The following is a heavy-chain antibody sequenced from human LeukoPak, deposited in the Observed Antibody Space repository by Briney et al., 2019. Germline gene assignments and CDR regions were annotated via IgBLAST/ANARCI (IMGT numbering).Heavy chain of an antibody. V-gene: IGHV1-46*01. CDR1: GGTFSGYA. J-gene: IGHJ4*02. CDR3: AGDDGYGQRDFDY. Sequence: ASVKVSCKASGGTFSGYAISWVRQAPGQGLEWMGIVNPSSGSTSYAQKFQGRVTMTRDTSTSTVYMELSSLRSEDTAVYYCAGDDGYGQRDFDYWGQGTLVTVSS. D-gene: IGHD5-24*01. CDR2: VNPSSGST.